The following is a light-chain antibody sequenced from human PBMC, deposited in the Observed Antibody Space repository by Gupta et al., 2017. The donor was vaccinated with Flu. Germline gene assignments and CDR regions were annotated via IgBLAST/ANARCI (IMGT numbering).Light chain of an antibody. J-gene: IGLJ2*01. Sequence: TERIGYDGGCNYVFWYHQHPAPAPQLLFYYVSRRCAAVSNRFSASKYATTASMTTTWVQAEEEAEYYCHSHTSSSDIVVFGGGTRLTVL. CDR1: IGYDGGCNY. CDR3: HSHTSSSDIVV. V-gene: IGLV2-14*04. CDR2: YVS.